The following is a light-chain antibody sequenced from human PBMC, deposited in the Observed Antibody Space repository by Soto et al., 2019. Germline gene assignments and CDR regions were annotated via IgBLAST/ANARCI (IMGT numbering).Light chain of an antibody. J-gene: IGLJ3*02. Sequence: QSALTQPPSVSAAPGQKVTISCSGSSSNIGNNYVSWYQQFPGTAPKLLIYENNRRPSGIPDRFSGSKSGTSATLGITGLQTGDEADYYCETWDTSLRAGVFGGGTKVTVL. V-gene: IGLV1-51*02. CDR3: ETWDTSLRAGV. CDR2: ENN. CDR1: SSNIGNNY.